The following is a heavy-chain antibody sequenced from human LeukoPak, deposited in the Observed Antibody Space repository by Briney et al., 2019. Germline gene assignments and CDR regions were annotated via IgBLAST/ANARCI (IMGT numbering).Heavy chain of an antibody. CDR3: ARGVFGMVLNAFDL. CDR1: GGSISSGGYY. V-gene: IGHV4-31*03. Sequence: PSETLSLTCTVSGGSISSGGYYWSWIRQHPGKGLEWIGYIYYSGSTYYNPSLKSRVTISVDTSKNQFSLNLSSVTAADTAVYYCARGVFGMVLNAFDLWGQGTMVTVSS. J-gene: IGHJ3*01. CDR2: IYYSGST. D-gene: IGHD3-3*01.